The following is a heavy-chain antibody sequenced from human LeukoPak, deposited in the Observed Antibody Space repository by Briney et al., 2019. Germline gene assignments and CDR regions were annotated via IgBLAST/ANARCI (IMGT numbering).Heavy chain of an antibody. CDR2: IYYSGST. CDR3: ARELYEIAAAGTAWFDP. Sequence: PSETLSLTCTVSGGSISSYYWSWIRQPPGKGLEWLGYIYYSGSTNYNPSLKSRVTISVDTSKNQFSLKLSSVTAADTAVYYCARELYEIAAAGTAWFDPWGQGTLVTVSS. CDR1: GGSISSYY. V-gene: IGHV4-59*01. D-gene: IGHD6-13*01. J-gene: IGHJ5*02.